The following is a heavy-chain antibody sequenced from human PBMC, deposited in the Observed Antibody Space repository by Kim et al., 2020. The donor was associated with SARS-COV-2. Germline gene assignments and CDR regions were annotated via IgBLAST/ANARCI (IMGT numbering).Heavy chain of an antibody. V-gene: IGHV3-7*01. J-gene: IGHJ3*02. D-gene: IGHD3-3*01. Sequence: ESVKSRFTISRDNAKNSLYLQMNSLRAEDTAVYYCARSEILEWLYNAFDIWGQGTMVTVSS. CDR3: ARSEILEWLYNAFDI.